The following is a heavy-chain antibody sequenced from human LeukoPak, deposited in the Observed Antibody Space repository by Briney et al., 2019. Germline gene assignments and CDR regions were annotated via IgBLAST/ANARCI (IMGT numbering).Heavy chain of an antibody. V-gene: IGHV3-21*01. CDR1: GFTFSSYS. CDR2: ISSSSSYI. D-gene: IGHD6-19*01. Sequence: GGSLRLSCAASGFTFSSYSMNWVRQAPGKGLEWVSSISSSSSYIHYADSVKGRFTISRDNAKNSLYLQMNSLRAEDTAVYYCARDRGYSSFDYWGQGTLVTVPS. J-gene: IGHJ4*02. CDR3: ARDRGYSSFDY.